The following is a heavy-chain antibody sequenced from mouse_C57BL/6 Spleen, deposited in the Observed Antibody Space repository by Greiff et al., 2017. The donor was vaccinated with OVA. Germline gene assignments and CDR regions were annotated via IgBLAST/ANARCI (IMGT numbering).Heavy chain of an antibody. CDR3: AGPYYSNYRDWYFDV. J-gene: IGHJ1*03. Sequence: QVQLQQPGTELVKPGASVKLSCKASGYTFTSYWMHWVKQRPGPGLEWIGNINPSNGGTNYNEKFKSKATLTVDKSSSTAYMQLSSLTSEDSAVYYCAGPYYSNYRDWYFDVWGTGTTVTVSS. CDR1: GYTFTSYW. D-gene: IGHD2-5*01. CDR2: INPSNGGT. V-gene: IGHV1-53*01.